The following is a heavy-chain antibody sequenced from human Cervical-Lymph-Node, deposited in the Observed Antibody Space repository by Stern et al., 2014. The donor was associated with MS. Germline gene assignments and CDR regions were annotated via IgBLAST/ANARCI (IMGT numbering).Heavy chain of an antibody. CDR2: VIPIFGIA. CDR1: GGSFSDYA. V-gene: IGHV1-69*17. CDR3: ARTYYYGTGTYSYHYYGMDV. D-gene: IGHD3-10*01. J-gene: IGHJ6*02. Sequence: QLVQSGAEVKKPGSSVKVSCEASGGSFSDYALSWVRQAPGQGLEWMGGVIPIFGIANYAQKFQGRVTITTDKFTSTAYMELRSLRSEDTAVYYCARTYYYGTGTYSYHYYGMDVWGQGTTVTVSS.